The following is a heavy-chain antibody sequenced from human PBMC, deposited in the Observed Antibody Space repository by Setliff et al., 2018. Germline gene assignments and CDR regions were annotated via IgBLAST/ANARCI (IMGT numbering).Heavy chain of an antibody. V-gene: IGHV3-23*01. CDR3: AKDLASWSPDR. CDR1: GFTFSIYS. CDR2: ISATGGAT. D-gene: IGHD3-3*01. J-gene: IGHJ4*02. Sequence: HPGGSLRLSCAASGFTFSIYSMSWVRQAPGKGLEWVALISATGGATYYADSVKGRFTIFRDNSKNSLYLQMNDLRAEDTAVYYCAKDLASWSPDRWGLGTLVTVSS.